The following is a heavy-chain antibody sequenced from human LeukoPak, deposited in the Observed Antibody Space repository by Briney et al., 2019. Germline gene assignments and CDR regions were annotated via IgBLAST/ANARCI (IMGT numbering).Heavy chain of an antibody. J-gene: IGHJ5*01. CDR3: AKPISGGLAVTADWFHP. V-gene: IGHV3-23*01. Sequence: GGSLRLSCAASGFAFSAYAMSWLRQPPGKGLEWVSTINANSGTTSYAASVRGRFTISRDNSKNTLYLQLNTPRADDTATYYCAKPISGGLAVTADWFHPWGQGTLVVVSS. D-gene: IGHD6-19*01. CDR2: INANSGTT. CDR1: GFAFSAYA.